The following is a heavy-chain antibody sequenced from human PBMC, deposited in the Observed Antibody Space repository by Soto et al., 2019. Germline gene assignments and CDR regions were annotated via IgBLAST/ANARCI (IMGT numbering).Heavy chain of an antibody. CDR2: IFSNDEK. V-gene: IGHV2-26*01. CDR1: GFSLSNARMG. J-gene: IGHJ4*02. D-gene: IGHD1-20*01. Sequence: QVTLKESGPVLVNPTETLTLTCTVSGFSLSNARMGVSWIRQPPGKALEWLAHIFSNDEKSYSTSLKSRLTISKDTSKSQVVLTMTNMDPVDTATYYCARIRYNWNDFDYWGQGTLVTVSS. CDR3: ARIRYNWNDFDY.